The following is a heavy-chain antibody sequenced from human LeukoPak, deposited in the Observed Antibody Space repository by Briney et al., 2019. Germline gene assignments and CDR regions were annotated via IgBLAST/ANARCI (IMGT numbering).Heavy chain of an antibody. J-gene: IGHJ6*04. D-gene: IGHD1-14*01. V-gene: IGHV3-7*03. CDR2: IREDGSER. CDR3: ALPAPYYYYGLDV. Sequence: PGGSLRLSCAASGFTFRSYWMSWVRQAPGKGLQWVANIREDGSERYYVDSVKGRFTISRDNAKNSLYLQMNSLRAEDTALYYCALPAPYYYYGLDVWGKGTTVTVSS. CDR1: GFTFRSYW.